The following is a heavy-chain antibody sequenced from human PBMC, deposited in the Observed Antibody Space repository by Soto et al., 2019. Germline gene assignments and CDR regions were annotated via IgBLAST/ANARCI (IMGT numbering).Heavy chain of an antibody. CDR2: ISAGGTTT. CDR1: GFTFAHYG. D-gene: IGHD6-19*01. Sequence: GGSLRLSCAASGFTFAHYGMSWVRQAPGKGLEWVSTISAGGTTTFYADSVKGRFTISRHSSESTLYLQMNSLRAEDTAIYYCAKAVSGWLPFDYRGQGTLVTVSS. CDR3: AKAVSGWLPFDY. J-gene: IGHJ4*02. V-gene: IGHV3-23*01.